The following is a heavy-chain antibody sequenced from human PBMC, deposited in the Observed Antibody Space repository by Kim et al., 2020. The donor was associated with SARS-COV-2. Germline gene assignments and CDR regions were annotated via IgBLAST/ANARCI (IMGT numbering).Heavy chain of an antibody. CDR1: GDSVSSNSAA. D-gene: IGHD5-18*01. CDR3: AAAGGYSYGNHAIYYYYYGMDV. Sequence: SQTLSLTCAISGDSVSSNSAAWNWIRQSPSRGLEWLGRTYYRSKWYNDYAVSVKSRITINPDTSKNQFSLQLNSVTPEDTAVYYCAAAGGYSYGNHAIYYYYYGMDVWGQGTAVTVPS. V-gene: IGHV6-1*01. J-gene: IGHJ6*02. CDR2: TYYRSKWYN.